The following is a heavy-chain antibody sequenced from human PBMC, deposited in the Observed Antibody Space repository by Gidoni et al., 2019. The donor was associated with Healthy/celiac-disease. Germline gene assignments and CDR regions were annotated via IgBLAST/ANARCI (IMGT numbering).Heavy chain of an antibody. J-gene: IGHJ6*02. Sequence: LEWMGIIYPGDSDTRYSPSFQGQVTISADKSISTAYLQWSSLKASDTAMYYCARQRPRLFIHTPKASNYYYGMDVWGQGTTVTVSS. D-gene: IGHD2-2*01. V-gene: IGHV5-51*01. CDR3: ARQRPRLFIHTPKASNYYYGMDV. CDR2: IYPGDSDT.